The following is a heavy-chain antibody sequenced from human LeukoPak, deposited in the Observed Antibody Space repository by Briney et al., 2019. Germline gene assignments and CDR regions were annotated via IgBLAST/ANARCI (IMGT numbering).Heavy chain of an antibody. CDR1: GNYW. V-gene: IGHV3-74*01. CDR3: VSFYETN. J-gene: IGHJ4*02. Sequence: QPGGSLRLSCAASGNYWMHWVRQAPGKGLVWVSHVNSDGSWTSHADSVKGRFTISKDNAKNTVYLQMNNLRTEDTAVYYCVSFYETNWGRGTLVTASS. D-gene: IGHD2-2*01. CDR2: VNSDGSWT.